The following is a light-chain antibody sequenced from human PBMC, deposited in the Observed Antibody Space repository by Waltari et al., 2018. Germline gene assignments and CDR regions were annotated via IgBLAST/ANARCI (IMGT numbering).Light chain of an antibody. CDR2: AAS. J-gene: IGKJ1*01. Sequence: DIQMTQSPSSLSASVGDRVTITCRASQSISSYLNRYQQKPGKAPMLLIYAASSLQSGVPSRFSGSGSGTDFTLTISSLQPEDFATYYCQQSYSTPPTFGQGTKVEIK. CDR1: QSISSY. V-gene: IGKV1-39*01. CDR3: QQSYSTPPT.